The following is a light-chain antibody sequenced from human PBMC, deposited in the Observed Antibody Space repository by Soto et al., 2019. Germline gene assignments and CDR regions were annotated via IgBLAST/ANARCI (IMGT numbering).Light chain of an antibody. Sequence: ILMTQYPATLSVSPGERATLSCRASQSVSNNLAWYQQKPGQAPRLLIYDASTRSTGIPARFSGSGSGTEFTLTISGLQSEDFAVYYCQQYNNWPPLTFGQGTKVEIK. CDR3: QQYNNWPPLT. J-gene: IGKJ1*01. V-gene: IGKV3-15*01. CDR1: QSVSNN. CDR2: DAS.